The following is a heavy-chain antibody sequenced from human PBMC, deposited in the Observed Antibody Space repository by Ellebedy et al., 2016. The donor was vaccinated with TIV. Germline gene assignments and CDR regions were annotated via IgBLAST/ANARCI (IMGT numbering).Heavy chain of an antibody. J-gene: IGHJ5*02. D-gene: IGHD4-23*01. CDR1: GGSFSGYY. Sequence: SETLSLTCAVYGGSFSGYYWSWIRQPPGKGLEWIGEINHSGSTNYNPSLKSRVTISVDTSKNQFSLKLSSVTAADTAVYYCARVIRRWYGGPGFDPWGQGTLVTVSS. CDR2: INHSGST. V-gene: IGHV4-34*01. CDR3: ARVIRRWYGGPGFDP.